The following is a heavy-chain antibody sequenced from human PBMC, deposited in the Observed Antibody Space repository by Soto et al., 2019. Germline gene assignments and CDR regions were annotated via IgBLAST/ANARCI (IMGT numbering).Heavy chain of an antibody. CDR1: GGSISSGGYY. Sequence: QVQLQESGPGLVKPSQTLSLTCTVSGGSISSGGYYWSWIRQHPGKGLEWIGYIYYSGSTYYNPSRQSRVTTXXDXSXXQFSLKLSSVSAADTAVYYCARDDYGDRPNNYFDYWGQGTLVTVSS. J-gene: IGHJ4*02. CDR2: IYYSGST. CDR3: ARDDYGDRPNNYFDY. D-gene: IGHD4-17*01. V-gene: IGHV4-31*03.